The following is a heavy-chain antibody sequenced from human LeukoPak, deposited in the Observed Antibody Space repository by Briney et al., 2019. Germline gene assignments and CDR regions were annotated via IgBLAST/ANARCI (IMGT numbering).Heavy chain of an antibody. CDR2: IRSKANSYAT. J-gene: IGHJ4*02. CDR3: AKEGGYMFDY. Sequence: GGSLRLSCAASGFTFSGPAMHWVRQASGKGLEWVGRIRSKANSYATAYAASVKGRFTISRDNSKNTAYLQMNTLKTEDTAVYYCAKEGGYMFDYWGQGTLVTVSS. V-gene: IGHV3-73*01. CDR1: GFTFSGPA. D-gene: IGHD3-22*01.